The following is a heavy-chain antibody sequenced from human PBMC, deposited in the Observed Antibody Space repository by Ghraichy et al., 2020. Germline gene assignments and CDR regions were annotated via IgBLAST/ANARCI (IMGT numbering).Heavy chain of an antibody. CDR1: GGSFSGYY. CDR3: ARRSGYSSSWDSFDY. J-gene: IGHJ4*02. V-gene: IGHV4-34*01. D-gene: IGHD6-13*01. CDR2: INHSGST. Sequence: SETLSLTCAVYGGSFSGYYWSWIRQPPGKGLEWIGEINHSGSTNYNPSLKSRVTISVDTSKNQFSLKLSSVTAADTAVYYCARRSGYSSSWDSFDYWGQGTLVTVSS.